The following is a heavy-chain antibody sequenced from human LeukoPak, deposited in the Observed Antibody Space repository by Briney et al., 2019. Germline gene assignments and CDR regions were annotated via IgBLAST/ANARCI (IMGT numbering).Heavy chain of an antibody. CDR3: AKVVHYYDSSGYYSWFDY. V-gene: IGHV3-23*01. D-gene: IGHD3-22*01. J-gene: IGHJ4*02. CDR1: GFTFSSYA. CDR2: ISGSGGST. Sequence: GGSLRLSCAASGFTFSSYAMSWVRQAPGKGLEWVSDISGSGGSTYYADSVKGRFTISRDNSKNTLYLQMNSLRAEDTAVYYCAKVVHYYDSSGYYSWFDYWGQGTLVTVSS.